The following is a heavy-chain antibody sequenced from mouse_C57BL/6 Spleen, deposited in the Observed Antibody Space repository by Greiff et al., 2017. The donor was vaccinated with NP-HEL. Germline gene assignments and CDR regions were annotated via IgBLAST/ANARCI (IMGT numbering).Heavy chain of an antibody. CDR3: ARVLDGRGAMDY. D-gene: IGHD2-3*01. J-gene: IGHJ4*01. CDR1: GFTFSDYY. Sequence: EVKLMESEGGLVQPGSSMKLSCTASGFTFSDYYMAWVRQVPEKGLEWVANINYDGSSTYYLDSLKSRFIISRDNAKNILYLQMSSLKSEDTATYYCARVLDGRGAMDYWGQGTSVTVSS. CDR2: INYDGSST. V-gene: IGHV5-16*01.